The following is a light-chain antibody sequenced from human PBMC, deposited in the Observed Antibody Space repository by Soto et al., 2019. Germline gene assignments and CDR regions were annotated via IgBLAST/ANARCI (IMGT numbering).Light chain of an antibody. CDR1: QSISSW. Sequence: DIQMTQSPSTLSASVGDRVTITCRASQSISSWLAWYQQKPGKAPKLLIYKASSLESGVPSRFSGSGSGTEFTLTISSLQPDDFATYYCQQFNNYPLTFGQGTTVEIK. V-gene: IGKV1-5*03. CDR2: KAS. J-gene: IGKJ1*01. CDR3: QQFNNYPLT.